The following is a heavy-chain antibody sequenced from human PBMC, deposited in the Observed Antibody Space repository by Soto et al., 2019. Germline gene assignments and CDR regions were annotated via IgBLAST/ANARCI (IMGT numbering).Heavy chain of an antibody. V-gene: IGHV4-4*02. CDR3: GSSGGGEDY. D-gene: IGHD3-16*01. CDR1: GGSISSSHW. J-gene: IGHJ4*02. CDR2: IYHSGST. Sequence: QVQLQESGPGLVKPSGTLSLSCAVSGGSISSSHWWTWVRQPPGKGLEWIGEIYHSGSTNYNPSLKGRGPISVDTPRNQFPLNLGPGTAADPAVYYCGSSGGGEDYWGQGILVTVSS.